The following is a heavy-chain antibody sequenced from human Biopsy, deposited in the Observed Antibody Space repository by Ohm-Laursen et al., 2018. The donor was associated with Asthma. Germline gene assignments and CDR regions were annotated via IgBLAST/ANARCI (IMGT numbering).Heavy chain of an antibody. CDR2: IKHDGTEK. CDR3: ARTFHFWSPYHAEHYQL. Sequence: SLRLSCAASGFTFSNYVMSWVRQVPGKGLEWVANIKHDGTEKNHVDSLKGRFTISRDNAKNSLYLQMNSLRAEGTAVYYCARTFHFWSPYHAEHYQLWGQGTLVTVPS. D-gene: IGHD3-3*02. J-gene: IGHJ1*01. CDR1: GFTFSNYV. V-gene: IGHV3-7*01.